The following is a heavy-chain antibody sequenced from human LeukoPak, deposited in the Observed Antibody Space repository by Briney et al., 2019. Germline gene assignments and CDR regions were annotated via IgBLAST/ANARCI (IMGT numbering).Heavy chain of an antibody. D-gene: IGHD6-13*01. V-gene: IGHV1-18*01. Sequence: ASVKVSCKASGYTFTSYGISWVRQAPGQGLEWMGWISAYNGNTNYAQKLQGRVTMTTDTSTSTAYMELRSLRSDDTAVYYCARDSGPSTISSWPFDYWGQGTLVTASS. CDR3: ARDSGPSTISSWPFDY. CDR1: GYTFTSYG. J-gene: IGHJ4*02. CDR2: ISAYNGNT.